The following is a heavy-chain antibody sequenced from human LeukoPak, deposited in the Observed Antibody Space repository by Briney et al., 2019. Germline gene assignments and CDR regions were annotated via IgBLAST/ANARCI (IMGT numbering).Heavy chain of an antibody. CDR3: ATNSRTPFGVVTYYFDY. D-gene: IGHD3-3*01. J-gene: IGHJ4*02. Sequence: GESLKISCKGSGYRFTSYWIGWVRQMPGKGLELMGIIYPGDSDTRYSPSFQGQVTISADKSISTAYLQWSSLKASDTAMYYCATNSRTPFGVVTYYFDYWGQGTLVTVSS. V-gene: IGHV5-51*01. CDR1: GYRFTSYW. CDR2: IYPGDSDT.